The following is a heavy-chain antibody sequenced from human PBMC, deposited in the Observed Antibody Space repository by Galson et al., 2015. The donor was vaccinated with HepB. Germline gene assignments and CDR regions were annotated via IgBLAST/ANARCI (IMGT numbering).Heavy chain of an antibody. V-gene: IGHV4-30-4*01. CDR3: ARYGPYCSSTSCPPDY. J-gene: IGHJ4*02. Sequence: TLSLTCTVSGGSINSGDYYWSWIRQPPGKGLEWIGYIYYSGSTYYNPSLKSRVTISVDTSKNQFSLKLSSVTAADTAVYYCARYGPYCSSTSCPPDYWGQGTLVTVSS. CDR1: GGSINSGDYY. CDR2: IYYSGST. D-gene: IGHD2-2*01.